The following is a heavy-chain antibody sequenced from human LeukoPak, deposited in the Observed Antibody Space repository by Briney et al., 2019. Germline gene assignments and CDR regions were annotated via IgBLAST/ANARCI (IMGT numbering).Heavy chain of an antibody. V-gene: IGHV3-23*01. Sequence: GGSLRLSCAASGFTFSSYAMSWVRQAPGKGLEWVSAISGSGGSTYYADSVKGRFTISRDNSKNSLYLQMNSLKAEDTGVYYCASLDTAAIQTAGYWGRGTLVTVSS. J-gene: IGHJ4*02. D-gene: IGHD5-18*01. CDR3: ASLDTAAIQTAGY. CDR2: ISGSGGST. CDR1: GFTFSSYA.